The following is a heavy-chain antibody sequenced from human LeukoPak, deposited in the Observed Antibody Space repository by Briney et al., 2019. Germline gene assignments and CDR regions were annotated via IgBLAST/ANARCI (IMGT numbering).Heavy chain of an antibody. J-gene: IGHJ4*02. V-gene: IGHV4-38-2*01. CDR3: ARHNFAYTPFDY. CDR1: GYSISSGYY. D-gene: IGHD4-11*01. CDR2: IYHSGST. Sequence: PSETLSLTCAVSGYSISSGYYWGWIRQPPGKGLEWIGSIYHSGSTYYNPSLKSRVTISVDTSKNQFSLKLSSVTAADTAVYYCARHNFAYTPFDYWGQGTLVTVSS.